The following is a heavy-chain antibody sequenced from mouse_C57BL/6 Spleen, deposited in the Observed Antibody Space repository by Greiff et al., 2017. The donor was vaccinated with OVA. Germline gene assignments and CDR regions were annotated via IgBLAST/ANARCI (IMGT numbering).Heavy chain of an antibody. D-gene: IGHD1-1*01. V-gene: IGHV1-50*01. J-gene: IGHJ2*01. CDR3: ARLLRFYYFDY. Sequence: QVQLQQPGAELVKPGASVKLSCKASGYTFTSYWMQWVKQRPGQGLEWIGEIDPSDSYTNYNQKFKGKATLTVDTSSSTAYMQLSSLTSEDSAVYYCARLLRFYYFDYWGQGTTLTVSS. CDR2: IDPSDSYT. CDR1: GYTFTSYW.